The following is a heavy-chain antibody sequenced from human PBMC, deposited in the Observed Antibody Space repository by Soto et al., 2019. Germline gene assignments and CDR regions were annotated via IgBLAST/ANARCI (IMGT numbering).Heavy chain of an antibody. V-gene: IGHV3-64*01. Sequence: GGSLRLSCVASGFPFSNYAMQWVRQAPGKGLEYVSAITSNGGSTYYANSVKGRLSISGDNSKNTLYLQMGSLRTEDMAVYYCARINDYSNYVSDYWGQGTLVTVSS. D-gene: IGHD4-4*01. CDR2: ITSNGGST. CDR3: ARINDYSNYVSDY. J-gene: IGHJ4*02. CDR1: GFPFSNYA.